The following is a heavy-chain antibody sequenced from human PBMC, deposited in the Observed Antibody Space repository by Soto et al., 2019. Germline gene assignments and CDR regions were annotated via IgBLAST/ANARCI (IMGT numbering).Heavy chain of an antibody. J-gene: IGHJ6*02. CDR3: TRPFGTTTFYFAMDV. V-gene: IGHV4-39*01. CDR2: IHYSGNT. Sequence: SETLSLTCTVSGGSIISSSYYWVWIRQPPGKGLEWIGSIHYSGNTYYNPSFKSRVTTSLDTSKNQFSLKLSSVTAADTAVYYCTRPFGTTTFYFAMDVWGQGTTVTVSS. CDR1: GGSIISSSYY. D-gene: IGHD1-7*01.